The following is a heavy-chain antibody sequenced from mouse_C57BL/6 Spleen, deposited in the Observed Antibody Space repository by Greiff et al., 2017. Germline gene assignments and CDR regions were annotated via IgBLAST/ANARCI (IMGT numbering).Heavy chain of an antibody. V-gene: IGHV1-82*01. CDR2: IYPGDGDT. J-gene: IGHJ1*03. D-gene: IGHD1-1*01. CDR3: AREVNYYGSSYEWYFDV. Sequence: VQLQQSGPELVKPGASVKISCKASGYAFSSSWMNWVKQRPGKGLEWIGRIYPGDGDTNYNGKFKGKATLTADKSSSTAYMQLSSLTSEDSAVYFCAREVNYYGSSYEWYFDVWGTGTTVTVSS. CDR1: GYAFSSSW.